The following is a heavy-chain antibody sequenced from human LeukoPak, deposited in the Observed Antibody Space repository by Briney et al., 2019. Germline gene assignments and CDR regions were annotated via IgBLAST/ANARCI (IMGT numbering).Heavy chain of an antibody. CDR3: AKLIVVVTATGIDY. V-gene: IGHV3-23*01. CDR1: GFTFSSYA. CDR2: ISGSGGST. Sequence: GGSLRLSCAASGFTFSSYAISWVRQAPGKGLEWVSAISGSGGSTYYADSVKGRFTISRDNSKNTPYLQMNSLRAEDTAVYYCAKLIVVVTATGIDYWGQGTLVTVSS. J-gene: IGHJ4*02. D-gene: IGHD2-21*02.